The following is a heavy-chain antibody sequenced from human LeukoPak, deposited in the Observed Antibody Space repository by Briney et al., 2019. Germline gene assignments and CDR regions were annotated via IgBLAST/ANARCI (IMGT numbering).Heavy chain of an antibody. J-gene: IGHJ5*02. CDR1: GFTFSTYW. CDR2: INSDGSST. V-gene: IGHV3-74*01. Sequence: EPGGSLTLSCAASGFTFSTYWIHWVRQPPGKGLGWVSHINSDGSSTTYADSVKGRFTISRDNAKNTLYLQMNSLRAEDTAVYYCARSRQPYYYGSGGSWFDPWGQGTLVTVSS. CDR3: ARSRQPYYYGSGGSWFDP. D-gene: IGHD3-10*01.